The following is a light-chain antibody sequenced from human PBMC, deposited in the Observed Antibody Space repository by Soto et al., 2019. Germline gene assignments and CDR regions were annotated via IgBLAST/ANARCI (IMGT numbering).Light chain of an antibody. Sequence: QAVVTQPASVSGSPGQSITLSCTGTSSDVGGYNYVSWYQQHPGKAPKLIIYEVTNRPSGVSHRFSGSKSGNTASLTISGLQAEDEADYYCTSYTSTSTPVVFGGGTKLTVL. J-gene: IGLJ2*01. CDR2: EVT. CDR1: SSDVGGYNY. CDR3: TSYTSTSTPVV. V-gene: IGLV2-14*01.